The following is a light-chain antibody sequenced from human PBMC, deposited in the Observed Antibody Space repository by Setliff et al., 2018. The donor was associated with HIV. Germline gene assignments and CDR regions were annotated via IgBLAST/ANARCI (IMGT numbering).Light chain of an antibody. CDR1: SSDIAIYNF. Sequence: QSALTQPASVSGSPGQSITISCTGTSSDIAIYNFVSWYHHHPGKAPKLIIYDVSNRPSGVSNRFSGSKSGNTASLTISGLQAEDEADYYCSSYTSSSTLVFGTGTKVT. CDR3: SSYTSSSTLV. CDR2: DVS. V-gene: IGLV2-14*03. J-gene: IGLJ1*01.